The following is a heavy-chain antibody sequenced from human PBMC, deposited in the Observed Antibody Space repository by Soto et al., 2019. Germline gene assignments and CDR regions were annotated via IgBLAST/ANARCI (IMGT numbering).Heavy chain of an antibody. CDR2: ISYDGSNK. CDR1: GFTFSSYA. CDR3: ARDSPGGYSNGPADY. Sequence: QVQLVESGGGVVQPGRSLRLSCAASGFTFSSYAMHGVRQAPGKGLEWVSVISYDGSNKYYADSVKGRFTISRDNSKNTLYLQMNSLRAEDTAVYYCARDSPGGYSNGPADYWGQGTLVTVSS. V-gene: IGHV3-30-3*01. D-gene: IGHD5-18*01. J-gene: IGHJ4*02.